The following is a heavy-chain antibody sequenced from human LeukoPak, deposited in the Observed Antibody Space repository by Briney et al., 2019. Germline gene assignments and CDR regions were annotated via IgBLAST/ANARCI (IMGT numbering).Heavy chain of an antibody. J-gene: IGHJ5*02. CDR1: GGSFSGYY. D-gene: IGHD2-2*01. Sequence: SETLSLTCAVYGGSFSGYYWSWIRQPPGKGLEWIGETNHSGSTNYNPSLKSRVTISVDTSKNQFSLQLSSVTAADTAVYYCATLKGVIPAARKVRNWFDPWGQGTRVTVSS. CDR2: TNHSGST. V-gene: IGHV4-34*01. CDR3: ATLKGVIPAARKVRNWFDP.